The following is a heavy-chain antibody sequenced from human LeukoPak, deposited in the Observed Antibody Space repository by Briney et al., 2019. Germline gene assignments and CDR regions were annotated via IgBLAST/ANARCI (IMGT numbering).Heavy chain of an antibody. CDR3: ARAGSGWYGNFDY. CDR2: IYHSGST. CDR1: GGSISSGGYS. J-gene: IGHJ4*02. Sequence: TSQTLSLTCAVSGGSISSGGYSWSRIRQPPGKGLEWIGYIYHSGSTYYNPSLKSRVTISVDRSKNQFSLKLSSVTAADTAVYYCARAGSGWYGNFDYWGQGTLVTVSS. D-gene: IGHD6-19*01. V-gene: IGHV4-30-2*01.